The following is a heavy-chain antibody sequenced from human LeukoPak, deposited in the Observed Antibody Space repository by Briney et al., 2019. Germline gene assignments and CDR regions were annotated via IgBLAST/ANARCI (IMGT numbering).Heavy chain of an antibody. J-gene: IGHJ4*02. V-gene: IGHV1-8*01. CDR3: ARDRGLPRYYFDY. Sequence: GASVKVSCKASGYTFTSYDINWVRQATGQGLEWMGWMNPNSGNTGYAQKFQGRVTMTRDTSISTAYMELSRLRSDDTAVYYCARDRGLPRYYFDYWGQGTLVTVSS. D-gene: IGHD3-10*01. CDR2: MNPNSGNT. CDR1: GYTFTSYD.